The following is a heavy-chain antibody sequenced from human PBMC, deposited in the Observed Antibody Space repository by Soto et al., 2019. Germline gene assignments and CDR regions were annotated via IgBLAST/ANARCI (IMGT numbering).Heavy chain of an antibody. CDR2: MNPYNGNA. V-gene: IGHV1-8*01. J-gene: IGHJ4*02. Sequence: ASVKVSCKASGYTFITYDIHWVRQATGQGLEWMGWMNPYNGNAGYAQKFQGRVTMTRNTSISTAYMELSSLRSEDTAVYFCARRKERSGPHYFESLGQGTLVNVSS. CDR1: GYTFITYD. CDR3: ARRKERSGPHYFES.